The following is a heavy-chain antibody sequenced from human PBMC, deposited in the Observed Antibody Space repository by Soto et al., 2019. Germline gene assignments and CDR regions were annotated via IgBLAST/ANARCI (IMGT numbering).Heavy chain of an antibody. V-gene: IGHV5-51*01. D-gene: IGHD1-26*01. J-gene: IGHJ4*02. CDR2: IYPVDFDT. CDR3: ASSVLVTSTMNYFDF. CDR1: GYSFTNYY. Sequence: GESLKISCSASGYSFTNYYLAWVRQMPGKGLEWMGIIYPVDFDTRYSPSFQGQVTISVDRSIRTAYLQWDSLKASDTAMYYCASSVLVTSTMNYFDFWGQVHLVTVSS.